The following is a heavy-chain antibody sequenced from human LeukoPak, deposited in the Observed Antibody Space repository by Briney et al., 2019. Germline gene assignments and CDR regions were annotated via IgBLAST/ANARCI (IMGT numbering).Heavy chain of an antibody. J-gene: IGHJ4*02. V-gene: IGHV5-51*01. CDR2: IHPGDSDT. Sequence: GESLKISCKGSGYSFTSYWIGWVRQMPGKGLEWMGIIHPGDSDTTYSPSFQGQVTISADKSINTAYLHWSSLKTSDTAMYYCARQNTGGSGLYWGQGTLVTVSS. CDR1: GYSFTSYW. CDR3: ARQNTGGSGLY. D-gene: IGHD2-8*02.